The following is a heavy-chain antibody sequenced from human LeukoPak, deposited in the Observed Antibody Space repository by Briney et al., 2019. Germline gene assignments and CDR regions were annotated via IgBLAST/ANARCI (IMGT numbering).Heavy chain of an antibody. D-gene: IGHD1-26*01. CDR2: ISAYNGNT. Sequence: VASVKDSCKASGYTFTSYGISWVRQAPGQGLEWMGWISAYNGNTNYAQKLQGRVTMTTDTSTSTAYMELRSLRSDDTAVYYCARAVVGATPGGYWGQGTLVTVSS. CDR3: ARAVVGATPGGY. J-gene: IGHJ4*02. CDR1: GYTFTSYG. V-gene: IGHV1-18*01.